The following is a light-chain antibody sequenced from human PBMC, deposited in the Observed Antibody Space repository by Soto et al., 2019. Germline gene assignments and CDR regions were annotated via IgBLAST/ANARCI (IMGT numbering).Light chain of an antibody. J-gene: IGKJ1*01. Sequence: EIVMTQSPATLSVSPGERATLSCRASQSVSSNLAWYQQKPGQAPRLLIYGASTRGTGTPARFSGSGSRTEFTLTISSQESEDFAVYYCQQYNNWPRTFGQGTKVEIK. CDR3: QQYNNWPRT. CDR1: QSVSSN. CDR2: GAS. V-gene: IGKV3-15*01.